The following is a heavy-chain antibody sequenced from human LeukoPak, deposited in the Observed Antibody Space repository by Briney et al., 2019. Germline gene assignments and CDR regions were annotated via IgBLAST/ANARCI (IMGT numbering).Heavy chain of an antibody. V-gene: IGHV3-11*06. Sequence: GGSLRLSCAASGLTFSDYYMSWIRQPPGKGLEWVSYISNSRSYKNYADSVKGGFTLSRENSKNSLYLQIISLRAEDTAVYYCATGYSSGGDYWGQGNLVTVSS. J-gene: IGHJ4*02. CDR2: ISNSRSYK. CDR1: GLTFSDYY. D-gene: IGHD6-19*01. CDR3: ATGYSSGGDY.